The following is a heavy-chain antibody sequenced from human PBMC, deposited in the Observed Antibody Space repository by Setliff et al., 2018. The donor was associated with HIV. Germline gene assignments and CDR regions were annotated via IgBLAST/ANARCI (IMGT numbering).Heavy chain of an antibody. CDR2: IYYSGST. J-gene: IGHJ4*02. Sequence: SETLSLTCTVSGGSVSSGSYWWSWSRQPPGKGLEWIGYIYYSGSTNYNPSLKSRVTISVDTSKNQFSLKLTSVTAADTAVYYCASGSSSSEIDYWGQGTLVTVSS. D-gene: IGHD6-6*01. CDR3: ASGSSSSEIDY. CDR1: GGSVSSGSYW. V-gene: IGHV4-61*01.